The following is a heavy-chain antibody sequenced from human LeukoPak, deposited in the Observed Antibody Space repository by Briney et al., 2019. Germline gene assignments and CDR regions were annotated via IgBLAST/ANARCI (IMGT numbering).Heavy chain of an antibody. D-gene: IGHD2-15*01. V-gene: IGHV3-74*01. CDR1: GFTFSSYW. J-gene: IGHJ4*02. Sequence: GGSLRLSCAASGFTFSSYWMHWVRQAPGKGLVWVSRINSDGSSTSHADSVKGRFTISRDNAKNTLYLQMNSLRAEDTAVYYCARGPGYCSGGSCYKDFDYWGQGTLVTVSS. CDR2: INSDGSST. CDR3: ARGPGYCSGGSCYKDFDY.